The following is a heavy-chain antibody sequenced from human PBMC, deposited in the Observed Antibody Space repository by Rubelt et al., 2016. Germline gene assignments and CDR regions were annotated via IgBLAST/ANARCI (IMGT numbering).Heavy chain of an antibody. D-gene: IGHD5-24*01. V-gene: IGHV1-18*01. CDR3: ARLVEMATITRNSDYYGMDV. CDR1: GYTFTTYS. CDR2: ISVYNGNT. J-gene: IGHJ6*02. Sequence: QIHLVQSGGEVKKPGASVKVSCKASGYTFTTYSISWVRQAPGQALEWMGWISVYNGNTNYAQKLQGRVTMTTDTSTRTADMEVRGLKSDDTAVYYCARLVEMATITRNSDYYGMDVWGQGTTVTVSS.